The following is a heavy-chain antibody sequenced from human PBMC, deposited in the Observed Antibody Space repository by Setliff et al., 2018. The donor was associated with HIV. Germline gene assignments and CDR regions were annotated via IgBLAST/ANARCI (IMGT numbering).Heavy chain of an antibody. CDR2: IISILEIT. CDR1: GGTSSTHA. D-gene: IGHD3-10*01. J-gene: IGHJ3*02. CDR3: AGPRGDEAFDI. V-gene: IGHV1-69*10. Sequence: ASVKVSCKASGGTSSTHAMNWVRQAPGQGLEWMGQIISILEITVYAQKFQGRLTITADEPTNTIYMELSGLRSEDTAVYYCAGPRGDEAFDIWGQGTMVTVSS.